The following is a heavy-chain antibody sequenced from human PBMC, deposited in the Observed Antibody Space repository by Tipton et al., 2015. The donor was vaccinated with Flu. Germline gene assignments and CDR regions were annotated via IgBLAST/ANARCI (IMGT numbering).Heavy chain of an antibody. CDR3: ARVGSGWYRQYFRH. V-gene: IGHV4-39*01. CDR1: SGSIRSTNYF. J-gene: IGHJ1*01. D-gene: IGHD6-19*01. CDR2: IYPSGTT. Sequence: TLSLTCTVSSGSIRSTNYFCAWIRQPPGKRLELIGSIYPSGTTYYNPSLKSRVTISVDTSKSQFSLKLRSVTAADTAVYYCARVGSGWYRQYFRHWGQGTLVTVSS.